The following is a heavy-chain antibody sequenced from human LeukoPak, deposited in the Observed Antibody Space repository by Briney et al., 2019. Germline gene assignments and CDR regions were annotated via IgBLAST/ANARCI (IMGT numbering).Heavy chain of an antibody. CDR1: WFTVRSNY. CDR3: VRGRPEYYFDY. Sequence: PGRSLSLSCSASWFTVRSNYMSWVRQAARKGREGVSLIYSGGSTYYADSVKGRFTISRDNSKNTLYLQMNSLRAEDTAVYYCVRGRPEYYFDYWGQGTLVTVSS. V-gene: IGHV3-53*01. D-gene: IGHD6-6*01. J-gene: IGHJ4*02. CDR2: IYSGGST.